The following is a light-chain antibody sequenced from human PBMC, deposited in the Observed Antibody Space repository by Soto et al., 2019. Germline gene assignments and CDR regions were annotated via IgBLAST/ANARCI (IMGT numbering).Light chain of an antibody. J-gene: IGLJ1*01. CDR1: SSDVGAYNY. CDR2: DVT. V-gene: IGLV2-14*03. CDR3: SSYTSSSTLFV. Sequence: QSALTQPASVSGSPGQSITISCTGTSSDVGAYNYVSWYQHHPVKAPKLMIYDVTNRPSGVSNRFSGSKSGNTASLTISGLQTEDESDYYCSSYTSSSTLFVVGTGTKLTVL.